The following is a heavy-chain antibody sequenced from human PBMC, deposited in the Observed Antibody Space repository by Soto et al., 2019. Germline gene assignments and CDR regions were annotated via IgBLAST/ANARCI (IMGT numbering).Heavy chain of an antibody. CDR2: IYPSGSI. V-gene: IGHV4-4*02. D-gene: IGHD1-1*01. J-gene: IGHJ3*02. CDR1: GGSISSDNW. Sequence: QVQLQESGPGLVKPSGTLSLTCSVSGGSISSDNWWSWVRQPPGQGLEWIGEIYPSGSINYTPSLRSRVTISIDKSKNQFSLKLSSVTAADTAVYYCARLRTTPNDAFDIWGQGTMVTVSS. CDR3: ARLRTTPNDAFDI.